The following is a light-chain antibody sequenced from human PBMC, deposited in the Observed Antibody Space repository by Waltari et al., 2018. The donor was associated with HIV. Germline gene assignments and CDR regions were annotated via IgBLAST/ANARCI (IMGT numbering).Light chain of an antibody. CDR3: QSYDSSLSPWV. Sequence: QSELTQPPSVSGAPGQRVTISCPGSSSHIGAGYDVHWYQQLPGTAPKLLIYGNSNRPSGVPDRFSGSKSGTSASLAITGLQAEDEADYYCQSYDSSLSPWVFGGGTKLTVL. CDR1: SSHIGAGYD. CDR2: GNS. J-gene: IGLJ3*02. V-gene: IGLV1-40*01.